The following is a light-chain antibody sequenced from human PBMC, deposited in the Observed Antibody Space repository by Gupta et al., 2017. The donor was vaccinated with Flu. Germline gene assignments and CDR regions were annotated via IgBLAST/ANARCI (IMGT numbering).Light chain of an antibody. Sequence: SFELTQPPSVSVSPGQTARITCSGESLSKQYVYSYQQKPGQAPVMVMYKDSERPSGIPERFSGSSSGTIVTLTVSGVQAEDEADYYCQSADSSGTYVFGSGTKVTVL. V-gene: IGLV3-25*03. CDR3: QSADSSGTYV. CDR1: SLSKQY. J-gene: IGLJ1*01. CDR2: KDS.